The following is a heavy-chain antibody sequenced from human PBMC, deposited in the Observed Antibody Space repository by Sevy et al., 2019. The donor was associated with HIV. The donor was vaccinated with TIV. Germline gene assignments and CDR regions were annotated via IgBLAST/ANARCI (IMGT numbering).Heavy chain of an antibody. CDR3: AKDQGGYYGSGSQPIDY. V-gene: IGHV3-30*18. J-gene: IGHJ4*02. Sequence: GGSLRLSCSASGFSFSNYVIHWVRQAPGKGLEWVAVISPSGSDKDYAGSVKGRFAISRDNPRNTVFLQMHSVRVEDTASYYCAKDQGGYYGSGSQPIDYWGQGTLVTVSS. CDR2: ISPSGSDK. D-gene: IGHD3-10*01. CDR1: GFSFSNYV.